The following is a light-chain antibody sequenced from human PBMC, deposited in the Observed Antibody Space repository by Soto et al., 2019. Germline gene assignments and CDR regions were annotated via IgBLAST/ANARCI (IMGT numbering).Light chain of an antibody. CDR3: QQRSNWPPRASLT. V-gene: IGKV3-11*01. Sequence: EIVLTQSPATLSLSPGERATLSCRASQSVSSYLAWYQQKPGQAPRLLIYDASNRATGIPARFRGSGSGTDFTLTISSLEPEDFAVYYCQQRSNWPPRASLTFGGGTKVEIK. J-gene: IGKJ4*01. CDR1: QSVSSY. CDR2: DAS.